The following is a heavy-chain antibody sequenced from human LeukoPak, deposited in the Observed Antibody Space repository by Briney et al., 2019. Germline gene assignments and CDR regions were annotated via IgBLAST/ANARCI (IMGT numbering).Heavy chain of an antibody. D-gene: IGHD3-10*02. CDR2: INSDGSST. CDR1: GFTFSSYW. V-gene: IGHV3-74*01. CDR3: AELGITMIGGV. Sequence: GGSLRLSCAASGFTFSSYWMHWVRQAPGKGLVWISRINSDGSSTSYADSVKGRFTISRDNAKNSLYLQMNGLRAEDTAVYYCAELGITMIGGVWGKGTTVTISS. J-gene: IGHJ6*04.